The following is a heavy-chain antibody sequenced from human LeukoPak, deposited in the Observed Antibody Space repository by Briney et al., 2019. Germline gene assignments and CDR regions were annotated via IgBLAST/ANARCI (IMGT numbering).Heavy chain of an antibody. CDR2: ISAYNGNT. D-gene: IGHD1-26*01. CDR1: GYTFTSYG. CDR3: ARDGATNDAFDI. J-gene: IGHJ3*02. V-gene: IGHV1-18*01. Sequence: ASVKVSCKASGYTFTSYGISWVRQAPGQGLEWMGWISAYNGNTNYAQKLQGRVTMTTDTSTSTAYMELSSLRSEDTAVYYCARDGATNDAFDIWGQGTMVTVSS.